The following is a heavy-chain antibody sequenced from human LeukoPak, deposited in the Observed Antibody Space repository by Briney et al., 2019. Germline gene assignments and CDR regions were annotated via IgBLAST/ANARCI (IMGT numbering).Heavy chain of an antibody. V-gene: IGHV1-2*02. Sequence: ASVKVSCKASGYTFTDYYLHWVRQAPGQGLEWMGWIDPNTGGTNYAQKFQGRVTMTRDTSMSTVYMELSRLRSDDTAVYYCERAVTTSLILTYFDYWGQGTLVTVSS. CDR1: GYTFTDYY. CDR2: IDPNTGGT. CDR3: ERAVTTSLILTYFDY. J-gene: IGHJ4*02. D-gene: IGHD4-11*01.